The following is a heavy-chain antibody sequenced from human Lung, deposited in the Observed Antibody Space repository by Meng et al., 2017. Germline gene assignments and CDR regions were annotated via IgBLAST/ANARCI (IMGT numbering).Heavy chain of an antibody. V-gene: IGHV4-30-4*01. CDR1: GGSISSSNYY. J-gene: IGHJ2*01. CDR3: ARGQKGYFDL. CDR2: IYNSGST. Sequence: GQRQESGPGLVRPSRPLSLTCTVSGGSISSSNYYWSWIRQPPGKGLEWSGHIYNSGSTYYNPSLKSRITISVDTSKNQFSLKLSSVAAADTAVYYCARGQKGYFDLWGRGTLVTVSS.